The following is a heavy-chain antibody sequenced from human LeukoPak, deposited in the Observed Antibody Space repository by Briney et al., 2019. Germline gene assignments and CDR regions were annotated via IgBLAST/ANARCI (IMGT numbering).Heavy chain of an antibody. CDR1: GFIFNSYG. D-gene: IGHD2/OR15-2a*01. CDR3: AREGPRGNSQFDY. Sequence: PGRSLRLSCAASGFIFNSYGMHWVRQAPGKGLEWVALIWYDGSNKYYTDSVKGRFTISRGNSKNTLYLEMNSLRAEDTAIYYCAREGPRGNSQFDYWGQGTLVTVSS. V-gene: IGHV3-33*01. CDR2: IWYDGSNK. J-gene: IGHJ4*02.